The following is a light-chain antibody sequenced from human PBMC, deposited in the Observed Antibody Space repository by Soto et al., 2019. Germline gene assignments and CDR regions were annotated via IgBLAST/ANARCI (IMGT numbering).Light chain of an antibody. J-gene: IGKJ2*01. V-gene: IGKV3-15*01. CDR3: QQYYNWPAYT. Sequence: IVMTQSPVTLSVPPGERVTLSCLAIETVRTNLAWFQQKPGQTPRLLIFGASTRATGIPTRFTGSGSETEFTLTIDSLQSEDLAVYYCQQYYNWPAYTCGQGTTLEI. CDR1: ETVRTN. CDR2: GAS.